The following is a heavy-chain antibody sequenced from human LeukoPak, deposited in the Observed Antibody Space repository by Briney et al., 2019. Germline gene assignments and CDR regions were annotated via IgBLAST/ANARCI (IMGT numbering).Heavy chain of an antibody. D-gene: IGHD6-13*01. V-gene: IGHV3-23*01. CDR3: AKKTGPYSSSCPDY. Sequence: GGSLRLSCAASGFTFSSCAMSWVRQAPGKVLEWVSDISVSGSNTYYADSVKGRFTISRDNFKNTLYLQMNSLRAEDTAVYYCAKKTGPYSSSCPDYWGQGTLVTVSS. CDR2: ISVSGSNT. CDR1: GFTFSSCA. J-gene: IGHJ4*02.